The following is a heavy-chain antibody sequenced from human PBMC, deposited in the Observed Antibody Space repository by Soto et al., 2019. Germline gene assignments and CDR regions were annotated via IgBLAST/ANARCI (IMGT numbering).Heavy chain of an antibody. CDR2: IWYDGSNK. D-gene: IGHD3-10*01. Sequence: QVQLVESGGGVVQPGRSLRLSCAASGFTFSSYGMHWVRQAPGKGLEWVAVIWYDGSNKYYADSVKGRFTISRDNSKNTLYLQMNSLRAEDTAVYYCARDGTIWGDIIRGHWFDPWGQGTLVTVSS. V-gene: IGHV3-33*01. CDR1: GFTFSSYG. J-gene: IGHJ5*02. CDR3: ARDGTIWGDIIRGHWFDP.